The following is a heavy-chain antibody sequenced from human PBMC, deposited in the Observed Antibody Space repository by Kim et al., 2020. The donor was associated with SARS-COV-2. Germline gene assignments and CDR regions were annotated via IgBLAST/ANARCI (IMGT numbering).Heavy chain of an antibody. CDR1: GGTFSSYA. D-gene: IGHD6-6*01. V-gene: IGHV1-69*13. Sequence: SVKVSCKASGGTFSSYAISWVRQAPGQGLEWMGGIIPIFGTANYAQKFQGRVTITADESTSTAYMELSSLRSEDTAVYYCARGVGSSSAIYWFDPWGQGTLVTVSS. CDR2: IIPIFGTA. CDR3: ARGVGSSSAIYWFDP. J-gene: IGHJ5*02.